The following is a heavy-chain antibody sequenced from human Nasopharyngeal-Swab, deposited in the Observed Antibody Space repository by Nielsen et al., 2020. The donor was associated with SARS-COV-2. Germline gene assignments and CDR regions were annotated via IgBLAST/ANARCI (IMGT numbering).Heavy chain of an antibody. CDR3: ARQGGVPAANFDYYYYMDV. V-gene: IGHV3-23*01. J-gene: IGHJ6*03. D-gene: IGHD2-2*01. CDR1: GFTFSSYA. CDR2: ISGSGGST. Sequence: GESLKISCAASGFTFSSYAMSWVRQAPGKGLEWVSAISGSGGSTYYADSVKGRFTISRDNSKNTLYLQMNSLRAEDTAVYYCARQGGVPAANFDYYYYMDVWGKGTTVTVS.